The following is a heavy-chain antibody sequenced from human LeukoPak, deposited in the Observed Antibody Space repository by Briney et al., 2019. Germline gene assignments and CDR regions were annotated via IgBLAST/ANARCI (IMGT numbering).Heavy chain of an antibody. CDR2: INPNSGHT. CDR1: GYTFTGYY. CDR3: ARGQRYCSSTSCSNWFDP. J-gene: IGHJ5*02. D-gene: IGHD2-2*01. V-gene: IGHV1-2*02. Sequence: GASVNVSCNASGYTFTGYYMHWVRQAPGQGLEWIGSINPNSGHTNYAQKFQGRVTMTRDTSISTAYMELSRLQSDDTAVYYCARGQRYCSSTSCSNWFDPWGQGTLVTVSS.